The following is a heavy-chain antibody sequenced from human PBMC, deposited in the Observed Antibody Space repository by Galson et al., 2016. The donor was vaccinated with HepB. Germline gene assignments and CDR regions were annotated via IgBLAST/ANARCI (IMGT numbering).Heavy chain of an antibody. D-gene: IGHD5-18*01. CDR3: ARDQIRNEKYTYGCLRY. CDR2: ITGSTGVT. J-gene: IGHJ4*02. V-gene: IGHV3-23*01. Sequence: SLRLSCAASGFTFGSYAMTWVRQAPGKGLEWVSSITGSTGVTYYADSVRGRFTISRDNSKKTLYLQMRSLRADDTAVYYCARDQIRNEKYTYGCLRYWGQGTLVTVSS. CDR1: GFTFGSYA.